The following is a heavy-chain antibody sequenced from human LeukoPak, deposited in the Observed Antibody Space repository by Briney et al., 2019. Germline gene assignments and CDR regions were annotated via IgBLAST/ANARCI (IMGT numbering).Heavy chain of an antibody. J-gene: IGHJ4*02. CDR2: IHNSGTT. CDR1: GGSISKYY. Sequence: SETLSLTCTVSGGSISKYYWSWIRQSPGRGLEWIGYIHNSGTTNYNPSLKSRVTFSVDTSNNQFSLKLSSVTAADTAVYYCVRNGRLQSVDYWGPGTLVTVSS. D-gene: IGHD5-24*01. V-gene: IGHV4-59*01. CDR3: VRNGRLQSVDY.